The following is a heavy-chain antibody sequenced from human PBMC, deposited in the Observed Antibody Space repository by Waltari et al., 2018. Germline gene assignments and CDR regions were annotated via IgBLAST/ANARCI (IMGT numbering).Heavy chain of an antibody. V-gene: IGHV4-39*07. Sequence: QLQLQESGPGLVKPSETLSLTCTVSGGSISSSSYYWGWIRQPPGKGLEWIGSIYYSGSTYYNPSLKSRVTISVDTSKNQFSLKLSSVTAADTAVYYCARHCGDSGGVDWYFDLWGRGTLVTVSS. CDR2: IYYSGST. J-gene: IGHJ2*01. CDR3: ARHCGDSGGVDWYFDL. D-gene: IGHD2-8*02. CDR1: GGSISSSSYY.